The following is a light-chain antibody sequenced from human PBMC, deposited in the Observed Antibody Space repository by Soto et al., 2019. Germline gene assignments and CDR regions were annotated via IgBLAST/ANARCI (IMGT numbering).Light chain of an antibody. J-gene: IGKJ4*01. CDR1: QSISTY. V-gene: IGKV1-39*01. CDR2: DAS. Sequence: DIHLTQSPSFLSASVGNRFTITCRASQSISTYLNWYQKKPGKAPNLLIYDASRLQSGVPSRFSGSGSGTDFTLTISSLQPEDVEAYYCQKYNSDPLTFGGGTKVDIK. CDR3: QKYNSDPLT.